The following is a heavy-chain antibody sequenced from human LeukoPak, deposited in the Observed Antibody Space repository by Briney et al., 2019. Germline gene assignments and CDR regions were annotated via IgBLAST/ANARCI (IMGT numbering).Heavy chain of an antibody. CDR3: ARGHQGYYHYMDV. J-gene: IGHJ6*03. V-gene: IGHV1-2*02. CDR1: GYTFTGYY. CDR2: VNPNSGGT. Sequence: ASVKVSCKASGYTFTGYYMHWVRQAPGQGLEWMGWVNPNSGGTNYAQNYQGRVTMTRDTSISTAYMELSRLRPDDTAVFYCARGHQGYYHYMDVWGKGTTVTVSS. D-gene: IGHD2-2*01.